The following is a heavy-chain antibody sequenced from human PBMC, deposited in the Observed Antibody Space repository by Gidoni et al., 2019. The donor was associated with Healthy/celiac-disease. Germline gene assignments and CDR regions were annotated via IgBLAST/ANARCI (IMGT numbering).Heavy chain of an antibody. J-gene: IGHJ4*02. CDR1: GFTFSSYG. Sequence: QVQLVESGGGVVQPGRSLRLSCAASGFTFSSYGMHWVRQAPGKGREWWAVIWYDGSNKYYADSVKGRFTISRDNSKNTLYLQMNSLRAEDTAVYYCARGQGDMAPYFDYWGQGTLVTVSS. CDR2: IWYDGSNK. D-gene: IGHD3-9*01. CDR3: ARGQGDMAPYFDY. V-gene: IGHV3-33*01.